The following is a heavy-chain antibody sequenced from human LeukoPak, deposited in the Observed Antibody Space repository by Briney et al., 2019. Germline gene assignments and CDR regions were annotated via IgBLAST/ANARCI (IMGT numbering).Heavy chain of an antibody. CDR3: ARDTMRYSYGPPFDP. CDR1: GGSISSSSYY. CDR2: IYYSWST. D-gene: IGHD5-18*01. J-gene: IGHJ5*02. Sequence: SETLSLTCTVSGGSISSSSYYWGWIRPPPGKGLVWIVSIYYSWSTYYNPSLKSRVTISVDTSKNQFSLKLSSVTAADTAVYYCARDTMRYSYGPPFDPWGQGTLVTVSS. V-gene: IGHV4-39*07.